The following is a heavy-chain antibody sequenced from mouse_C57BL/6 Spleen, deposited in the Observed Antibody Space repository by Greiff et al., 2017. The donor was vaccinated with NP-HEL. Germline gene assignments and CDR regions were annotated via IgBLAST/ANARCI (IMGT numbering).Heavy chain of an antibody. CDR3: ARRYYGSSYQYYFDY. D-gene: IGHD1-1*01. CDR1: GYTFTSYW. V-gene: IGHV1-69*01. CDR2: IDPSDSYT. J-gene: IGHJ2*01. Sequence: VQLQQSGAELVMPGASVKLSCKASGYTFTSYWMHWVKQRPGQGLEWIGEIDPSDSYTNYNQKFKGKSTLTVDKSSSTAYMQLSSLTSEDSAVYYCARRYYGSSYQYYFDYWGQGTTLTVSS.